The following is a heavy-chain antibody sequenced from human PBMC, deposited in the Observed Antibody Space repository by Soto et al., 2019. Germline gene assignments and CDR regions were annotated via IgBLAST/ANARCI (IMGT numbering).Heavy chain of an antibody. J-gene: IGHJ5*02. V-gene: IGHV4-59*01. CDR3: ARDSKGSHWFDP. CDR1: GGSISSYY. CDR2: IYYSGST. Sequence: PSETLSLTCTVSGGSISSYYWSWIRQPPGKGLEWIGYIYYSGSTNYNPSLRSRVTISVDTSKNQFSLKLSSVTAADTAVYYCARDSKGSHWFDPWGQGTLVTVSS.